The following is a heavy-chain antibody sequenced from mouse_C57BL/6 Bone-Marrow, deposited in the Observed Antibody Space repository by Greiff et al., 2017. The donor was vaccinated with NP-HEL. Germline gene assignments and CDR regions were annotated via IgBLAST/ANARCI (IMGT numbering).Heavy chain of an antibody. CDR2: IYPGSGST. CDR1: GYTFTSYW. V-gene: IGHV1-55*01. CDR3: ARAIYYDYDEAY. J-gene: IGHJ3*01. Sequence: VQLQQPGAELVKPGASVKMSCKASGYTFTSYWITWVKQRPGQGLEWIGDIYPGSGSTNYNEKFKSKATLTVDTSSSTAYMQLSSLTSEDSAVYYCARAIYYDYDEAYWGQGTLVTVSA. D-gene: IGHD2-4*01.